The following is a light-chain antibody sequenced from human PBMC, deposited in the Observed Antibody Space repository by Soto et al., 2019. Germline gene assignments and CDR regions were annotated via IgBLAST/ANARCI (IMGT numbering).Light chain of an antibody. J-gene: IGLJ2*01. Sequence: NFMLTQPHSVSESPGKTVTISCTRSSGSIASNYVQWYQQRPGSAPTTVIYEDNQRPSWVPDRFSGSIDSSSNSASLNISGLKTEDEADYYCQSYDSSNVVFGGGTKLTVL. V-gene: IGLV6-57*04. CDR2: EDN. CDR3: QSYDSSNVV. CDR1: SGSIASNY.